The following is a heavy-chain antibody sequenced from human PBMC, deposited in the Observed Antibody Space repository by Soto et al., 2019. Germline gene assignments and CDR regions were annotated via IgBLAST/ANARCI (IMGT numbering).Heavy chain of an antibody. V-gene: IGHV1-8*01. J-gene: IGHJ6*02. CDR1: GYTFTSYD. Sequence: ASVKVSCKASGYTFTSYDINWVRQATGQGLEWMGWMNPNSGNTGYAQKFQGRVTMTTNTSISTAYMELSSLRSEDTAVYHCARVSHCSGGSCYGMDVWGQGTTVTVSS. CDR3: ARVSHCSGGSCYGMDV. D-gene: IGHD2-15*01. CDR2: MNPNSGNT.